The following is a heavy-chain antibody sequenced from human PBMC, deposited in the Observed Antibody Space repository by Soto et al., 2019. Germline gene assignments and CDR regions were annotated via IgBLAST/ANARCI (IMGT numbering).Heavy chain of an antibody. J-gene: IGHJ4*02. Sequence: EVQLVESGGGLVQPGGSLRLSCAASGFNSGDYAMHWVRQAPGKGLEWVSSISWNSGTIAYADSVKGRFTISRDNAKNSLYLQMKILRPEDTAFYYCAKNRGAYYYDSGGYIDSWGQVTLGTVSA. V-gene: IGHV3-9*02. CDR3: AKNRGAYYYDSGGYIDS. CDR1: GFNSGDYA. CDR2: ISWNSGTI. D-gene: IGHD3-22*01.